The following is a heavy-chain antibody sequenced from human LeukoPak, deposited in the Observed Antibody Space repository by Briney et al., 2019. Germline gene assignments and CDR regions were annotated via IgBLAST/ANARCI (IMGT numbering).Heavy chain of an antibody. V-gene: IGHV5-51*01. Sequence: GEALQISCKGSGYSFTSYWIGWVRPMPGKGLGWMGIIYPGDSDTRYSPSFQGQVTISADKSISTAYLQWSSLKASDTAMYYCARHKRDGLWFGELLYPYYFDYWGQGTLVTVSS. CDR2: IYPGDSDT. D-gene: IGHD3-10*01. CDR1: GYSFTSYW. J-gene: IGHJ4*02. CDR3: ARHKRDGLWFGELLYPYYFDY.